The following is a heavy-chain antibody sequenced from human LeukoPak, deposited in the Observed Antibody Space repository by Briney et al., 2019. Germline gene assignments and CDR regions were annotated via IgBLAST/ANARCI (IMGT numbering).Heavy chain of an antibody. J-gene: IGHJ4*02. V-gene: IGHV4-39*01. D-gene: IGHD6-19*01. CDR3: ARRTGYTSGDFAY. CDR1: GGSISSSSYY. Sequence: SETLSLTCTVSGGSISSSSYYWDWIRQPPGKGLEWIGSIYYSGSTYYNPSLKSRVTISVDTSKNQFSLKLSSVTAADTAVYYCARRTGYTSGDFAYWGQGTLVTVSS. CDR2: IYYSGST.